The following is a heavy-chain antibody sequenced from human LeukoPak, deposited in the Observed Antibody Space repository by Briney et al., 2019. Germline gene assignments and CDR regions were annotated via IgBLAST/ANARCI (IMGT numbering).Heavy chain of an antibody. Sequence: ASVKVSCKASGYTFTGYYMHWVRQAPGQGLEWMGWINPNSGGTNYAQKFQGRVTMTRDTSISTAYMELSRLRSDDTAMYYCARADIAVVTALDYWGQGTLVTVSS. CDR2: INPNSGGT. D-gene: IGHD2-21*02. J-gene: IGHJ4*02. CDR3: ARADIAVVTALDY. V-gene: IGHV1-2*02. CDR1: GYTFTGYY.